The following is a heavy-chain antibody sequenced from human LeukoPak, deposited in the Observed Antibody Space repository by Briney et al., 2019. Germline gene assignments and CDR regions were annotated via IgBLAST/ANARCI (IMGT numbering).Heavy chain of an antibody. CDR2: IKKDGSEK. J-gene: IGHJ4*02. CDR1: GFTFSSYW. CDR3: ARHLSGVTGYTYGRGIDY. V-gene: IGHV3-7*01. Sequence: GGSLRLSCAASGFTFSSYWMSWVRQAPGKGLEWVANIKKDGSEKFYVDSVRGRFTISRDNAKTSLYLQMISLRAEDTAVYYCARHLSGVTGYTYGRGIDYWGQGTLVSVSS. D-gene: IGHD5-18*01.